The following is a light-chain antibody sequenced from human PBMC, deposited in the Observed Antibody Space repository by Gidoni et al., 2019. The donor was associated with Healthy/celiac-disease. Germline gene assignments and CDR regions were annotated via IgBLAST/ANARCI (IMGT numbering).Light chain of an antibody. Sequence: SYELTQPPSVSVSPGQTASITCSGDKLGDKYASCYQQRPGQSPVLVIYQDIKRPSGIPERFSGSNSGNTATLTISGTQAMDEADYYCQAWDSSAAVVFGGGTKLTVL. CDR1: KLGDKY. CDR2: QDI. J-gene: IGLJ2*01. V-gene: IGLV3-1*01. CDR3: QAWDSSAAVV.